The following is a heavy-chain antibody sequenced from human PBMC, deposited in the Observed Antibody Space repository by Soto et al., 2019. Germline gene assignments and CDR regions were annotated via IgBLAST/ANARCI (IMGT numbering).Heavy chain of an antibody. CDR3: ARLGHCSGGSCYYYYYGMDV. V-gene: IGHV5-51*01. J-gene: IGHJ6*02. D-gene: IGHD2-15*01. CDR1: GYSFTSYW. CDR2: IYPGDSDT. Sequence: GGSLRLSCKGSGYSFTSYWIGWVRQMPGKGLEWMGIIYPGDSDTRYSPSFQGQVTISADKSISTAYLQWSSLKASDTAMYYCARLGHCSGGSCYYYYYGMDVWGQGTTVTVSS.